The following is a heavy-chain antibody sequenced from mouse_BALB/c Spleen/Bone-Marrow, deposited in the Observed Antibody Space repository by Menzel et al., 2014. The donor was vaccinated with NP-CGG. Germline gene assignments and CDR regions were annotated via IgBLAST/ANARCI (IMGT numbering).Heavy chain of an antibody. V-gene: IGHV1-80*01. J-gene: IGHJ3*01. CDR1: GYAFSTYW. Sequence: VKLQESGAELVRPGSSVKISCKASGYAFSTYWINWVKQRPGQGLEWIGQIYPGDGDTNYNGKFKGKATLTADKSSSTAYMQLRSLTSEDSAIYFCARGLRAYWGQGTLVTVSA. CDR2: IYPGDGDT. CDR3: ARGLRAY.